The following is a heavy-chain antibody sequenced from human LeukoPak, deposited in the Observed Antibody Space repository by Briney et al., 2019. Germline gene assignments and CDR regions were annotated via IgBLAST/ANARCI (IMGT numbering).Heavy chain of an antibody. V-gene: IGHV1-69*13. Sequence: GASVKVSCKASGGTFSSYAISWVRQAPGQGLEWMGGIIPIFGTANYAQKFQGRVTITADESTSTAYMELSRLTSDDTAVYYCATSGGGIVGATTTGDYFDYWGQGTLVTVSS. J-gene: IGHJ4*02. D-gene: IGHD1-26*01. CDR3: ATSGGGIVGATTTGDYFDY. CDR1: GGTFSSYA. CDR2: IIPIFGTA.